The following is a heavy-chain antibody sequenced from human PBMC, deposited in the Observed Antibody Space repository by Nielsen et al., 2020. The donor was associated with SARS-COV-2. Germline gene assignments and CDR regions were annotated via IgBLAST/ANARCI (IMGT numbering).Heavy chain of an antibody. CDR3: ARAAGTAIDY. CDR1: GFPFDNYA. D-gene: IGHD5-18*01. CDR2: ISWNSVDI. V-gene: IGHV3-9*01. Sequence: SLKISCAASGFPFDNYAMHWVRRVPGKGLEWVSDISWNSVDIGYADSVKGRFTVSRENAKNSLFLQMNSLRVGDTAVYYCARAAGTAIDYWGQGALVTVSS. J-gene: IGHJ4*02.